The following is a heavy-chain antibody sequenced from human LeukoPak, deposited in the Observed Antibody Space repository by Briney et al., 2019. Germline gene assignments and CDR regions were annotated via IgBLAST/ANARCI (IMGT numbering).Heavy chain of an antibody. Sequence: GGSLRLSCVASGFPFSSYWMTWVHQAPGKGLEWVANIKQDGSKKSYVDSVKGRFTISRDNAKNSLYLQMNSLRAEDTAIYYCTRVGYIDEGIDYWGQGTLVTVSS. CDR3: TRVGYIDEGIDY. J-gene: IGHJ4*02. D-gene: IGHD5-24*01. V-gene: IGHV3-7*04. CDR2: IKQDGSKK. CDR1: GFPFSSYW.